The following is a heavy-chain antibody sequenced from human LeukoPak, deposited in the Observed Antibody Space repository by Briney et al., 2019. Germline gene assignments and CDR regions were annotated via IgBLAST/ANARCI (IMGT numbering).Heavy chain of an antibody. CDR2: ISGSGGST. V-gene: IGHV3-23*01. Sequence: GGSLRLSCAASGFTFSSYAMSWVRQAPGKGLEWVSTISGSGGSTYYADAVKGRFTFSRDNSKNTLYLQMNSLRAEDTAVYYCAKGQLQLGDFWGQGTLVTVSP. D-gene: IGHD1-1*01. J-gene: IGHJ4*02. CDR1: GFTFSSYA. CDR3: AKGQLQLGDF.